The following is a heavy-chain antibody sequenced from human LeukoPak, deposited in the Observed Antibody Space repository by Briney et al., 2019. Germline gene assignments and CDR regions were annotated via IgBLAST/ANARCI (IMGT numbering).Heavy chain of an antibody. CDR3: ATDGSSSSHDAFDI. V-gene: IGHV1-24*01. CDR2: FDPEDGET. D-gene: IGHD6-6*01. J-gene: IGHJ3*02. CDR1: GYTFTSYA. Sequence: ASVKVSCKASGYTFTSYAMHWVRQAPGKGLEWMGGFDPEDGETIYAQKFQGRVTMTEDTSTDTAYMELSSLRSEDTAVYYCATDGSSSSHDAFDIWGQGTMVTVSS.